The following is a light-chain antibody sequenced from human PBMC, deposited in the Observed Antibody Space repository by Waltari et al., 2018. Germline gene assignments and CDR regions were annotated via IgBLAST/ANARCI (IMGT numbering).Light chain of an antibody. V-gene: IGLV1-44*01. CDR3: TTWDASLNGVL. CDR1: GSNLRANP. J-gene: IGLJ2*01. CDR2: RND. Sequence: QSVLTQPPSASGTPGQRVTISCSGSGSNLRANPVNWYQQLPGTAPKLLMYRNDERPSGVPDRFSGSKSGTSASLAISGLQSEDEADYYCTTWDASLNGVLFGAGTKLTVL.